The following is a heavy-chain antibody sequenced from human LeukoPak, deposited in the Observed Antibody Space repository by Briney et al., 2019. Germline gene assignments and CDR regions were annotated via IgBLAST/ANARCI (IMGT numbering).Heavy chain of an antibody. Sequence: PGGSLRLSCAASGFSVSNNYMSRVRQAPGKGLEWVSVIYSGGSTFYADSVKGRFTISRDNAKNSLYLQMNSLRAEDTAVYYCARDSVDTAIAFDYWGQGTLVTVSS. V-gene: IGHV3-66*01. CDR2: IYSGGST. CDR1: GFSVSNNY. J-gene: IGHJ4*02. D-gene: IGHD5-18*01. CDR3: ARDSVDTAIAFDY.